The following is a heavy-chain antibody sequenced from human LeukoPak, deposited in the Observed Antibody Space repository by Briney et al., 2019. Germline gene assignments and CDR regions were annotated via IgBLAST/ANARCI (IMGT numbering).Heavy chain of an antibody. D-gene: IGHD6-6*01. CDR2: IYYCGST. CDR1: GGSISSGGYY. V-gene: IGHV4-31*03. J-gene: IGHJ5*02. CDR3: ARSFTGSSSYWFDP. Sequence: SETLSLTCTVSGGSISSGGYYWSWIRQHPGKGLEWIGYIYYCGSTYYNPSLKSRVTISVDTSKNQFSLKLSSVTAADTAVYYCARSFTGSSSYWFDPWGQGTLVTVSS.